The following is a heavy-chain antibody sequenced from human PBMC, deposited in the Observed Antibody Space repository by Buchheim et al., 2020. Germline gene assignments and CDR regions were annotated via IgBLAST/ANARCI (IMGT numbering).Heavy chain of an antibody. J-gene: IGHJ6*02. CDR1: GFTFSSYW. CDR3: ARGYCSSTSCYYYYGMDV. D-gene: IGHD2-2*01. V-gene: IGHV3-7*03. CDR2: IKQDGSEK. Sequence: EVQLVESGGGLVQPGGSLRLSCAASGFTFSSYWMSWVRQAPGKGLEWVANIKQDGSEKYYVDSVKGRFTISRANAKNSLYLQMNSLRAEDTAVYYCARGYCSSTSCYYYYGMDVWGQGTT.